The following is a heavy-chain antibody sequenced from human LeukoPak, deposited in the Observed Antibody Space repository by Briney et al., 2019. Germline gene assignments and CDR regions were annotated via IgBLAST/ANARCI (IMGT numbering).Heavy chain of an antibody. V-gene: IGHV1-69*06. CDR3: ATDPHSDFWTGYYWDS. CDR1: GGTLNNYG. CDR2: IIPIFGPA. Sequence: GSSVKVSCKASGGTLNNYGISWLRQAPGQGLEWMGRIIPIFGPALYAPQFKGRVTITADTSTSTAYVEVTSLIPEDTAVYFCATDPHSDFWTGYYWDSWGQGTLVTVSS. J-gene: IGHJ4*02. D-gene: IGHD3/OR15-3a*01.